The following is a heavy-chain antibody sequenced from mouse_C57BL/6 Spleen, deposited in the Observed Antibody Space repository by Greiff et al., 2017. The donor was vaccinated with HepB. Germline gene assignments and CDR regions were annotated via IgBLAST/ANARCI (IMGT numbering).Heavy chain of an antibody. CDR2: INPSSGYT. CDR3: ARTYYGSSDYFDY. D-gene: IGHD1-1*01. V-gene: IGHV1-4*01. CDR1: GYTFTSYT. J-gene: IGHJ2*01. Sequence: LQESGAELARPGASVKMSCKASGYTFTSYTMHWVKQRPGQGLEWIGYINPSSGYTKYNQKFKDKATLTADKSSSTAYMQLSSLTSEDSAVYYCARTYYGSSDYFDYWGQGTTLTVSS.